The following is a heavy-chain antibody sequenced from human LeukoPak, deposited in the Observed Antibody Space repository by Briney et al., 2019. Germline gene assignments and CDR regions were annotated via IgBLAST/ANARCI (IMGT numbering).Heavy chain of an antibody. CDR1: GFTFSDYY. CDR2: ISSSGSTI. V-gene: IGHV3-11*01. J-gene: IGHJ4*02. CDR3: AKRRIAAAAIDY. Sequence: GGSLRLSCAASGFTFSDYYMSWIRQAPGKGLEWVSYISSSGSTIYYADSVKGRFTISRDNAKNSLYLQMNSLRAEDTAVYYCAKRRIAAAAIDYWGQGTLVTVSS. D-gene: IGHD6-13*01.